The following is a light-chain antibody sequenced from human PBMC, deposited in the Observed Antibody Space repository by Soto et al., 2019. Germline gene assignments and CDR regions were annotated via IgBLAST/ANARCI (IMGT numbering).Light chain of an antibody. Sequence: DIVLTQSPLSLSVTPGQPASISCKSSQSLLNSGGKTYFYWYLQKPGQPPQLLIYEVFNRFSGVPDRVSGSGSGTDFTPNISRVEAEDVGFYYCLQTTQFPWTFGQGTKVDIK. J-gene: IGKJ1*01. CDR1: QSLLNSGGKTY. CDR3: LQTTQFPWT. CDR2: EVF. V-gene: IGKV2D-29*01.